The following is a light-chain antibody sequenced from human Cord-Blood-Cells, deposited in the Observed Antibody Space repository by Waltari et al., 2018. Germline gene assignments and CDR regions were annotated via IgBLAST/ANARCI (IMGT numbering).Light chain of an antibody. CDR1: QSVSSSY. CDR3: QQYGSSPPYS. CDR2: GAS. V-gene: IGKV3-20*01. Sequence: EIVLTPSPRTLSLLPGERATLSCRASQSVSSSYLAWYQQKPGQPPRLLIYGASSRATGIPDRFSGSGSGTDFTLTISRLEPEDFAVYYCQQYGSSPPYSFGQGTKLEIK. J-gene: IGKJ2*03.